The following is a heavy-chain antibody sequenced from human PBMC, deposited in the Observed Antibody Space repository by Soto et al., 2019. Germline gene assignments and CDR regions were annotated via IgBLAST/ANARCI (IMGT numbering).Heavy chain of an antibody. CDR2: IIPIFGTT. CDR1: GGTFSNHA. Sequence: QVHLVQSGAEVKKPGSSVKVSCKASGGTFSNHAINWVRQAPGQGLEWMGRIIPIFGTTNYAQKFQGRVTFTADEPTVTAYMELISLKHDDTAIYYCAREVAADGTFREDVFDIWGQGTLVTVSS. J-gene: IGHJ3*02. D-gene: IGHD6-13*01. CDR3: AREVAADGTFREDVFDI. V-gene: IGHV1-69*12.